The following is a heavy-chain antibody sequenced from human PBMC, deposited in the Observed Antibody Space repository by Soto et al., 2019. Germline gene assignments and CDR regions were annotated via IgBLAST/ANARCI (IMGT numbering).Heavy chain of an antibody. V-gene: IGHV1-69*08. Sequence: QVQLVQSGAEVKKPGSSVKVSCKASGGTFSSYTISWVRQAPGQGLEWMGRIIPILGIANYAQKFQGRVTITADQSKSTAYMELRRLRSEDTAVYYCARDRGDIVVVVAATGWFDPWGQGTLVTVSS. CDR1: GGTFSSYT. CDR3: ARDRGDIVVVVAATGWFDP. CDR2: IIPILGIA. J-gene: IGHJ5*02. D-gene: IGHD2-15*01.